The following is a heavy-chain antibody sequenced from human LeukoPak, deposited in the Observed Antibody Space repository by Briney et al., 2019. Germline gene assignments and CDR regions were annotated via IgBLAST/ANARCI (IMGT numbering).Heavy chain of an antibody. J-gene: IGHJ6*03. CDR1: GGSFSGYY. V-gene: IGHV4-34*01. CDR2: INHSGST. D-gene: IGHD5-12*01. CDR3: ARDRGVGYSGPDRRRYYYYYMDV. Sequence: NPSETLSLTCAVYGGSFSGYYWSWIRQPPGKGLEWIGEINHSGSTNYNPSLKSRVTISVDTSKNQFSLKLSSVTAADTAVYYCARDRGVGYSGPDRRRYYYYYMDVWGKGTTVTVSS.